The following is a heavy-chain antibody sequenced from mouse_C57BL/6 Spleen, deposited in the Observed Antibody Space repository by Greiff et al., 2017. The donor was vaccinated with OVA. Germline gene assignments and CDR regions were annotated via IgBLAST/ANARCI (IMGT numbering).Heavy chain of an antibody. CDR2: IYPRSGNT. D-gene: IGHD2-1*01. Sequence: QVQLKQSGAELARPGASVKLSCKASGYTFTSYGISWVKQRTGQGLEWIGEIYPRSGNTYYNEKFKGKATLTADKSSSTAYMELRSLTSEDSAVYFCAREDYGNSWFAYWGQGTLVTVSA. V-gene: IGHV1-81*01. J-gene: IGHJ3*01. CDR3: AREDYGNSWFAY. CDR1: GYTFTSYG.